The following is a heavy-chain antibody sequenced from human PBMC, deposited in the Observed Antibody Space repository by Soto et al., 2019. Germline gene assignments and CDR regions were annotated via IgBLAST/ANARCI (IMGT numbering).Heavy chain of an antibody. CDR1: GFTFSTYA. Sequence: EVQLVESGGGLIQPGGSLRLSCAASGFTFSTYAMNWVRQTPGKGLEWVATISSSAISTNYADSVKGRFTISRDNSKNVLYLRMTSLRTEDTAVYVCAKKAYDAVTGHYFDYWGQGTLVTVSS. V-gene: IGHV3-23*04. CDR2: ISSSAIST. D-gene: IGHD3-9*01. CDR3: AKKAYDAVTGHYFDY. J-gene: IGHJ4*02.